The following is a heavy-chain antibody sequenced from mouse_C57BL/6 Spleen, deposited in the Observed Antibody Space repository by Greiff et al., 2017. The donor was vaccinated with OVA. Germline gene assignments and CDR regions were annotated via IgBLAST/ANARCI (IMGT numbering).Heavy chain of an antibody. CDR2: IDPSDSET. D-gene: IGHD3-3*01. Sequence: QVQLQQPGAELVRPGSSVKLSCKASGYTFTSYWMHWVKQRPLQGLEWIGNIDPSDSETPYNQKVKDKATFTVDKSSSTAYMQLSSLTSEDYEVEYGAREGTRYAMDYWGQGTSVTVSS. CDR1: GYTFTSYW. V-gene: IGHV1-52*01. CDR3: AREGTRYAMDY. J-gene: IGHJ4*01.